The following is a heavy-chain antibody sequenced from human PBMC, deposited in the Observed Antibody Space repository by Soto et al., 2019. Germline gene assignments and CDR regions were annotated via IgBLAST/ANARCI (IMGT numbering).Heavy chain of an antibody. CDR3: AKALGVVVAATYDAFDI. D-gene: IGHD2-15*01. J-gene: IGHJ3*02. V-gene: IGHV3-23*01. CDR2: ISGSGGST. CDR1: GFTFSSYA. Sequence: GGSLRLSCAASGFTFSSYAMSWVRQAPGKGLEWVSAISGSGGSTYYADSVKGRLTISRDNSKNTLYLQMNSLRAEDTAVYYCAKALGVVVAATYDAFDIWGQGTMVTVSS.